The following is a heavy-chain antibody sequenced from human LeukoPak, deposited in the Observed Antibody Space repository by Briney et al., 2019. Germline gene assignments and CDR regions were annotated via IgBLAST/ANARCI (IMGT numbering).Heavy chain of an antibody. Sequence: ETLSLTCTVSGGSISSYHWSWIRQPPGKGLEWIGHIYYTGSTNYNPSLKSRVTISLDTPKNQFSLKLSSVTAADTAVYYCTRSLGVVIHGGMDVWGQGTTVTVSS. CDR3: TRSLGVVIHGGMDV. D-gene: IGHD3-3*01. CDR1: GGSISSYH. CDR2: IYYTGST. J-gene: IGHJ6*02. V-gene: IGHV4-59*01.